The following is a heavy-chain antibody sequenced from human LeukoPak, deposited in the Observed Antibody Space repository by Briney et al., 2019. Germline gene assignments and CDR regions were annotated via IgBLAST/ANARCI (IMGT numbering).Heavy chain of an antibody. CDR3: AREGSATARPFVSNDC. J-gene: IGHJ4*02. D-gene: IGHD6-6*01. Sequence: SETLSLTCTVSGGSISNYYWSWIRQPAGKGLEWIGRIHTSGNTDYNPSLKSRVTMSLDKSKNQFSLRLNSMTAADTAVYYCAREGSATARPFVSNDCWGQGTLVTVCS. CDR1: GGSISNYY. CDR2: IHTSGNT. V-gene: IGHV4-4*07.